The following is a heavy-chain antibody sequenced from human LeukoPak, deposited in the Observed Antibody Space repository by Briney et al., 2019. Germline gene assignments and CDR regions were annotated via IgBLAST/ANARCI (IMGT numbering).Heavy chain of an antibody. D-gene: IGHD3-22*01. CDR1: GFTFSTFW. Sequence: GGSLRLSCAASGFTFSTFWMSWVRQAPGKGLEWVANIKQDGSEKYYVDSVKGRFNISRDNAKNTLYLQMNSLRAEDTAVYYCVRDYYDSSGYCYGYFQHWGQGTLVTVSS. J-gene: IGHJ1*01. CDR2: IKQDGSEK. CDR3: VRDYYDSSGYCYGYFQH. V-gene: IGHV3-7*05.